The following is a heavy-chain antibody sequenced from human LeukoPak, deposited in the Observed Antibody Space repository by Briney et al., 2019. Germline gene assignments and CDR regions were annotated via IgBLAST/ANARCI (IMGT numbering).Heavy chain of an antibody. CDR3: AREYYGDYGDWFDP. V-gene: IGHV1-18*01. D-gene: IGHD4-17*01. J-gene: IGHJ5*02. Sequence: EASVKVSCKASGGTFSSYAISWVRQAPGQGLEWMGWISAYNGNTNYAQKLQGRVTMTTDTSTSTAYMELRSLRSDDTAVYYCAREYYGDYGDWFDPWGQGTLVTVYS. CDR1: GGTFSSYA. CDR2: ISAYNGNT.